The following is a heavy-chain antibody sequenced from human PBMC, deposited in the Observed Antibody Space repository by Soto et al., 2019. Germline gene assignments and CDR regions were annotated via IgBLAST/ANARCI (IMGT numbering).Heavy chain of an antibody. J-gene: IGHJ4*02. Sequence: PGGSLRLSCAASGFTSSSYWMHWVRQAPGKGLVWVSHINNDGSSIRYEDSVKGRFTTSRDNAKNTLYLQMNSLRAEDTAVYYFAWVGYYITQPLDFWGQGTLVTVSS. V-gene: IGHV3-74*01. CDR3: AWVGYYITQPLDF. CDR2: INNDGSSI. D-gene: IGHD3-10*01. CDR1: GFTSSSYW.